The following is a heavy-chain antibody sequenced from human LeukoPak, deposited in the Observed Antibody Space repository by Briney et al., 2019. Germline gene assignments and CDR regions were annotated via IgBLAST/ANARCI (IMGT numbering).Heavy chain of an antibody. CDR2: FRNKANTYTT. Sequence: GGSLRLSCAASGFTFSDHFLDWVRQAPGKGLEWVGRFRNKANTYTTDYAASVKGRFTISRDDSHNSLYLQMHSLQTDDTAVYYCARVSFDDDFRSGSYYFDYWGQGTLVTVSS. J-gene: IGHJ4*02. V-gene: IGHV3-72*01. CDR3: ARVSFDDDFRSGSYYFDY. D-gene: IGHD3-3*01. CDR1: GFTFSDHF.